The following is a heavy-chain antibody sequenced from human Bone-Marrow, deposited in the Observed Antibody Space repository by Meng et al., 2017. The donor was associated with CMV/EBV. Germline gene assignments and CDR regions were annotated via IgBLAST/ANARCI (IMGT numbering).Heavy chain of an antibody. CDR2: IRYDGSNK. J-gene: IGHJ6*02. CDR1: GFTFTRHD. CDR3: ARGVVPAARPGYYYGMDV. V-gene: IGHV3-30*02. Sequence: GESLKISCAASGFTFTRHDMHWVRQAPGKGLEWVAFIRYDGSNKYYADSVKGRFTISRDNAKNSLYLQMNSLRAEDTAVYYCARGVVPAARPGYYYGMDVWGQGTTVTVSS. D-gene: IGHD2-2*01.